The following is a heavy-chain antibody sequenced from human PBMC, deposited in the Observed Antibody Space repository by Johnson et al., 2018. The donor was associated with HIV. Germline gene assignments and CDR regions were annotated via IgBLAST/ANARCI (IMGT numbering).Heavy chain of an antibody. CDR3: ARDRRKIVGATGAFDI. D-gene: IGHD1-26*01. CDR2: ISGSGGST. Sequence: VQLVESGGDLIQPGGSLRLSCAASGFTFSSYAMSWVRQAPGKGLEWVSAISGSGGSTYYADSVKGRFTISRDNSKNTLYLQMNSLRAEDTAVYYCARDRRKIVGATGAFDIWGQGTMVTVSS. CDR1: GFTFSSYA. J-gene: IGHJ3*02. V-gene: IGHV3-23*04.